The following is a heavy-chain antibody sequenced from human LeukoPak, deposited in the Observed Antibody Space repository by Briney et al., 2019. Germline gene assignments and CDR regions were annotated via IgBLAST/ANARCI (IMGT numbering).Heavy chain of an antibody. CDR2: IKQDGSEK. Sequence: GGALRLSCSVPGFTFNSYWMTWVRQAPGKGLEWVANIKQDGSEKYSVDAVKGRFTISIDNAKNSLYMQMNSLRAEDTAVYYCARVMSASVWRSYGSYYYYYYMDIWGKGTTVAVSS. V-gene: IGHV3-7*01. J-gene: IGHJ6*03. CDR1: GFTFNSYW. CDR3: ARVMSASVWRSYGSYYYYYYMDI. D-gene: IGHD3-16*01.